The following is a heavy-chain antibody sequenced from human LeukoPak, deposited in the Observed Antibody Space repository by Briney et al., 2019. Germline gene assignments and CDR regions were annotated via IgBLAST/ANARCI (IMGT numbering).Heavy chain of an antibody. Sequence: PSETLSLTCAVYGGSFSGYYWSWIRQPPGKGLEWIGQINHSGSADYNPSLKSRVTISADPSKSQFSLKLTSVTAADTAVYYCATRGDYSDTSGNSYDALDIWGQGTMVTVSS. CDR1: GGSFSGYY. CDR3: ATRGDYSDTSGNSYDALDI. V-gene: IGHV4-34*01. J-gene: IGHJ3*02. D-gene: IGHD3-22*01. CDR2: INHSGSA.